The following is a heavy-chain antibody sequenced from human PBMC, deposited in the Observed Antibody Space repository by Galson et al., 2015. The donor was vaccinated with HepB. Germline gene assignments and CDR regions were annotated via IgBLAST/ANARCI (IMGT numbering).Heavy chain of an antibody. Sequence: SVKVSCKASASIFATYSMHWVRQAPGQRLEWLGWINAGNGNTRFSRKFQGRITLSRDTSASTTYMELSSLRSEDTAVYCCARDRRKEIVGANYHYYGMDVWGQGTTVTVSS. D-gene: IGHD1-26*01. CDR2: INAGNGNT. J-gene: IGHJ6*02. V-gene: IGHV1-3*01. CDR1: ASIFATYS. CDR3: ARDRRKEIVGANYHYYGMDV.